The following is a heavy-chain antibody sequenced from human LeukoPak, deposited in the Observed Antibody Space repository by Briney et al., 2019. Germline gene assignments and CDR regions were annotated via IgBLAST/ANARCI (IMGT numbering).Heavy chain of an antibody. CDR1: GGSIGSYY. V-gene: IGHV4-4*07. CDR2: IYTSGST. CDR3: ARHDFWSGYMANNWFDP. J-gene: IGHJ5*02. Sequence: SETLSLTCTVSGGSIGSYYWSWIRQPAGKGLEWIGRIYTSGSTNYNPSLKSRVTMSVDTSKNQFSLKLNSVTAADTAVYYCARHDFWSGYMANNWFDPWGQGTLVTVSS. D-gene: IGHD3-3*01.